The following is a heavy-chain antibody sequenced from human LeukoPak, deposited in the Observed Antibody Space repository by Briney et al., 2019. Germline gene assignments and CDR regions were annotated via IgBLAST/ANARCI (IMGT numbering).Heavy chain of an antibody. Sequence: ASVKVSCKASGYTFTNYGISWVRQAPGQELEWMGWISTYNGNTNYPQNLQGRATMTTDTPTSTAYMELRSLRSDDTAVYYCARSGGRFLDYGDAFDIWGQGTMVTVSS. V-gene: IGHV1-18*01. J-gene: IGHJ3*02. CDR1: GYTFTNYG. D-gene: IGHD4-17*01. CDR3: ARSGGRFLDYGDAFDI. CDR2: ISTYNGNT.